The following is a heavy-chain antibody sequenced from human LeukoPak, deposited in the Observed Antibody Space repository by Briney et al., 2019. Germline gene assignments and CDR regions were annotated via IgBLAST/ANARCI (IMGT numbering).Heavy chain of an antibody. CDR3: ARDPHQYYYDSSGSNY. V-gene: IGHV4-4*07. Sequence: SETLSLTCTVSGGSISSYYWSWIRQPAGKGLEWIGRIYTSGSTNYNPSLKSRVTMSVDTSKNQFSLKLSSVTAADTAVYYCARDPHQYYYDSSGSNYWGQGTLVTVSS. J-gene: IGHJ4*02. CDR1: GGSISSYY. CDR2: IYTSGST. D-gene: IGHD3-22*01.